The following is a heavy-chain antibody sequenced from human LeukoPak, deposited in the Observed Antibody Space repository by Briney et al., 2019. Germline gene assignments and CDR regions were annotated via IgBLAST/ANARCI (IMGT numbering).Heavy chain of an antibody. V-gene: IGHV3-21*01. Sequence: GGSLRLSCSASGFNFNIYTMNSVRPAPGKGIGWVSSIRGNSDDKSYADSVEDRFTIARDNGKNSLYLQMNSLRAEDTAVYYCVRDLPPDSGIYYTSRGSPIRSIDYWGQGTLVTVSS. CDR1: GFNFNIYT. CDR3: VRDLPPDSGIYYTSRGSPIRSIDY. CDR2: IRGNSDDK. J-gene: IGHJ4*02. D-gene: IGHD1-26*01.